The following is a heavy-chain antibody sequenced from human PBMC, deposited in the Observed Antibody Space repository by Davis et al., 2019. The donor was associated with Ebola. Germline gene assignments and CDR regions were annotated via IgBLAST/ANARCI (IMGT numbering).Heavy chain of an antibody. D-gene: IGHD2-2*01. Sequence: SLKISCVTSGFTFDDFGMHWVRQAPGKGLEWVAGINWNSAFIVYVDSVKGRFTISRDNAKNSVYLQMNNLRVEDTALYYCAKGGDFPTSSLNHFYYGVDAWGQGTTVTVSS. CDR3: AKGGDFPTSSLNHFYYGVDA. CDR1: GFTFDDFG. V-gene: IGHV3-9*01. CDR2: INWNSAFI. J-gene: IGHJ6*02.